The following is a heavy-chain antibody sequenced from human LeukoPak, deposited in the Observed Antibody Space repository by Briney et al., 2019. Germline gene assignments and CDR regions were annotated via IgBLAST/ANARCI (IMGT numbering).Heavy chain of an antibody. CDR2: INHSGST. V-gene: IGHV4-34*01. D-gene: IGHD3-9*01. Sequence: PSETLSLTCAVYGGSFRGYYWSWIRQPPGKGLEWIGEINHSGSTNYNPSLKSLVTISVDTSKNQFSLKLSSVTAADTAVYYCARGAYFDWLYRLDYWGQGTLVTVSS. J-gene: IGHJ4*02. CDR1: GGSFRGYY. CDR3: ARGAYFDWLYRLDY.